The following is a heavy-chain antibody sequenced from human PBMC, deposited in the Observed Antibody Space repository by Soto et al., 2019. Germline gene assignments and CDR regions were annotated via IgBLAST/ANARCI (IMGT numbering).Heavy chain of an antibody. CDR2: IIPIFGTA. CDR1: GGTFSSYA. Sequence: ASLKISFKASGGTFSSYAISWVRQAPGQGLEWMGGIIPIFGTANYAQKFQGRVTITADKSTSTAYMELSSLRSEDTAVYYCASGGFTIFGVETYYYYGMDVWGQGTTVTVSS. J-gene: IGHJ6*02. D-gene: IGHD3-3*01. CDR3: ASGGFTIFGVETYYYYGMDV. V-gene: IGHV1-69*06.